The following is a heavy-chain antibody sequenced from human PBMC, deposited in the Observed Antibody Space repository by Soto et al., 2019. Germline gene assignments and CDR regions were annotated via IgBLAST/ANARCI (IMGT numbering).Heavy chain of an antibody. D-gene: IGHD2-21*02. CDR1: GGSMSSYY. Sequence: SETLSLPSIVSGGSMSSYYWGWFRQAPGQGLEWIGYVYYTGTTTYHPSLKSRVTISIDTSRNQFSLKLNSGTAADTAVYYCARLGGYYQAFAQWGLVSLVSVS. CDR2: VYYTGTT. CDR3: ARLGGYYQAFAQ. V-gene: IGHV4-59*08. J-gene: IGHJ4*02.